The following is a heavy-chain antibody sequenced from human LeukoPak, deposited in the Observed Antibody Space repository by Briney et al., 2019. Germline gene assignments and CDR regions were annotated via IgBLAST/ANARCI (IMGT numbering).Heavy chain of an antibody. Sequence: PGGSLRLSCAASGFTFDDYAMHWVRQAPGKGLEWVSLISWDGGSTYYADSVKGRFTISRDNSKNYLYLQMNSLRAEDTALYYCAKDIATAAAGLMDYWGQGTLVTVSS. CDR1: GFTFDDYA. V-gene: IGHV3-43D*03. J-gene: IGHJ4*02. D-gene: IGHD6-13*01. CDR2: ISWDGGST. CDR3: AKDIATAAAGLMDY.